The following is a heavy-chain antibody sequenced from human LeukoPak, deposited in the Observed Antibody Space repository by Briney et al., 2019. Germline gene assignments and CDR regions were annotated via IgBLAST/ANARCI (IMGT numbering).Heavy chain of an antibody. CDR1: GFTFSSYS. CDR3: AREKRYSSGWYDY. CDR2: ISSSSSYI. D-gene: IGHD6-19*01. J-gene: IGHJ4*02. Sequence: GGSLRLSCAASGFTFSSYSINWVRQAPGKGLEWVSSISSSSSYIYYADSVKGRFTISRDNAKNSLYLQMNSLRAEDTAVYYCAREKRYSSGWYDYWGQGTLVTVSS. V-gene: IGHV3-21*01.